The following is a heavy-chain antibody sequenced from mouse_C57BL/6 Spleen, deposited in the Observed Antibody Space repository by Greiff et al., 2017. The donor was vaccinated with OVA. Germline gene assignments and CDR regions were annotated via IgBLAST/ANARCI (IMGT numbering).Heavy chain of an antibody. V-gene: IGHV1-19*01. D-gene: IGHD1-1*01. CDR1: GYTFTDYY. CDR3: ARRATVGYAMDY. CDR2: INPYNGGT. Sequence: EVQLQQSGPVLVKPGASVKMSCKASGYTFTDYYMNWVKQSHGKSLEWIGVINPYNGGTSYNQKFKGKATLTVDKSSSTAYMELNSLTSEDSAVYYCARRATVGYAMDYWGQGTSVTVSS. J-gene: IGHJ4*01.